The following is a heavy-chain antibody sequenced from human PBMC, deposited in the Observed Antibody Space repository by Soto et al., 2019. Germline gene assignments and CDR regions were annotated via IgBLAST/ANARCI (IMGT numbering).Heavy chain of an antibody. CDR2: ISPYNGNT. J-gene: IGHJ4*02. CDR1: GYTFTSYG. CDR3: QTDRPIGVAGKSHN. Sequence: GASVKVSCRTSGYTFTSYGVSLVRHSPGQGREWMGWISPYNGNTNYAQKFRGRVTLTTDTSTTTAYMEVRSLRSDDTAVYYCQTDRPIGVAGKSHNWGQGTLVTVSS. V-gene: IGHV1-18*04. D-gene: IGHD6-19*01.